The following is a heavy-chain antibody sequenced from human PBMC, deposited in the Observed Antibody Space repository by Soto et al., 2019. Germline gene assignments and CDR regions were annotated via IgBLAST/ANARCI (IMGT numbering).Heavy chain of an antibody. D-gene: IGHD6-19*01. V-gene: IGHV3-23*01. J-gene: IGHJ4*02. Sequence: EVQLLESGGNLVQPGGSLKLSCAASGFTFSSYAMSWVRQAPGKGLEWVSGIGGSAAGSNYADSVKSRFTISRDNSRNTAYLQMSSLRAEHTVLYYCARGGGIAVAGTHLDYWGQRTLVTVSS. CDR2: IGGSAAGS. CDR3: ARGGGIAVAGTHLDY. CDR1: GFTFSSYA.